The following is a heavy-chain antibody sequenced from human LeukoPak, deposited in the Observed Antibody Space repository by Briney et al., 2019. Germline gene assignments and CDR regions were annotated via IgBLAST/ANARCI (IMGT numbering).Heavy chain of an antibody. V-gene: IGHV4-59*01. Sequence: SETLSLTCSISGGSISSYYWSWIRQPPGKGLEWIGYIYYSGSTNYNPSLKSRVTISVDTSKNQFSLKLSSVTAADTAVYYCARGGPPYDFWGGYSFGPWGQGTLVTVSS. CDR3: ARGGPPYDFWGGYSFGP. J-gene: IGHJ5*02. CDR1: GGSISSYY. D-gene: IGHD3-3*01. CDR2: IYYSGST.